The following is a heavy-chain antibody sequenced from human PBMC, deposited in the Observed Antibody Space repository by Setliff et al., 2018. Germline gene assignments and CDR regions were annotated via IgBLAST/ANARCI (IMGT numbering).Heavy chain of an antibody. J-gene: IGHJ5*02. V-gene: IGHV1-2*02. CDR1: AYSFSGYY. CDR3: VRSGKFGMRFWFDQ. D-gene: IGHD1-26*01. Sequence: ASVKVSCKTSAYSFSGYYIHWVRQAPGRGLEWMGWINPNSGDTHSAQKFQGRVTMTRDTSINTAYMELSSLTSDDTAFYYCVRSGKFGMRFWFDQWGLGTLVTVSS. CDR2: INPNSGDT.